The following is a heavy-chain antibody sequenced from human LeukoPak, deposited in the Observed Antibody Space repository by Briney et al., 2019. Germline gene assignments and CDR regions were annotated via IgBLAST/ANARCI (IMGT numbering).Heavy chain of an antibody. Sequence: ASVKVSCKSSSYTFTNYNGIAWLRQAPGQGLEWMGWISVSSDNRNYARDLQGRVTMTTDTSTNTAYMELRSLTSDDTAVYYCAREAYYGDYTVFDQWGQGTLVTVSS. CDR2: ISVSSDNR. J-gene: IGHJ4*02. CDR3: AREAYYGDYTVFDQ. D-gene: IGHD4-17*01. V-gene: IGHV1-18*01. CDR1: SYTFTNYNG.